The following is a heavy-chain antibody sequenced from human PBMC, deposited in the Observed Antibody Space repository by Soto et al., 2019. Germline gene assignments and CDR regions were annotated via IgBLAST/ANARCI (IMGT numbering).Heavy chain of an antibody. Sequence: GGSLRLSCAASGFTFSSYSMNWVRQAPGKGLEWVSSISSSSTYIHYADSMKGRFTISRDNAKNSLYLQMNSLRAEDTAVYYCARGWSDSGYFDYWGQGTLVTVSS. J-gene: IGHJ4*02. D-gene: IGHD3-10*01. CDR1: GFTFSSYS. V-gene: IGHV3-21*01. CDR3: ARGWSDSGYFDY. CDR2: ISSSSTYI.